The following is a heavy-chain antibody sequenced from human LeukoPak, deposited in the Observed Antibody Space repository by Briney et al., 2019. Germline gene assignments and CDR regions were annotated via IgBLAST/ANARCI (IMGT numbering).Heavy chain of an antibody. V-gene: IGHV4-59*06. CDR2: VSYSGST. CDR1: GGSISSYY. J-gene: IGHJ3*01. Sequence: SETLSLTCTVSGGSISSYYWSWIRQHPGKGLEWIGYVSYSGSTYYNPSLKSRLIISVDMSKNQFSLKLSSVTAADTAVFYCARGGTTVRTSGAFDFWGQGTMVTVSS. CDR3: ARGGTTVRTSGAFDF. D-gene: IGHD4-17*01.